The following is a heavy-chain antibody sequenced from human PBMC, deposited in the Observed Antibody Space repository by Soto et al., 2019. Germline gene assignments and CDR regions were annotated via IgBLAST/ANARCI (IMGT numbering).Heavy chain of an antibody. Sequence: QVQLVQSGAEVRKPGSSVKVSCKASGGTFSSHAITWVRQARGQGLEWMGRIIPIFDVATYAPKFQGRITITADQSTGSASMEATSLRSEDTAVYYCARDRNDGYSYFESWGQGTLVTVSS. CDR1: GGTFSSHA. J-gene: IGHJ4*02. D-gene: IGHD4-4*01. CDR2: IIPIFDVA. V-gene: IGHV1-69*04. CDR3: ARDRNDGYSYFES.